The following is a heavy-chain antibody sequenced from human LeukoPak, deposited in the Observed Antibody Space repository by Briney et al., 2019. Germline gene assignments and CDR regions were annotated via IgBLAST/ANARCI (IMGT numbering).Heavy chain of an antibody. CDR2: IRYDGSNK. V-gene: IGHV3-30*02. CDR1: GFTFSSYG. Sequence: SGGSLRLSCAASGFTFSSYGMHWVRQAPGKGLEWVAFIRYDGSNKYYADSVKGRFTISRDNSKNTLYLQMNSLRVEDTAVYYCARNVYRTFDSWDQGTLVTVSS. CDR3: ARNVYRTFDS. D-gene: IGHD1-14*01. J-gene: IGHJ4*02.